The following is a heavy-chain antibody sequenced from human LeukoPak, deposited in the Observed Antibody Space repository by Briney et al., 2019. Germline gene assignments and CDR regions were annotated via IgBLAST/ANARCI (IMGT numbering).Heavy chain of an antibody. Sequence: SVEVSCKASGGTFSSYAISWVRQAPGQGLEWMGGIIPIFGTANYAQKFQGRVTITADKSTSTAYMELSSLRSEDTAVYYCARPHLGYCSGGSCYAPFDYWGQGTLVTVSS. CDR2: IIPIFGTA. CDR1: GGTFSSYA. D-gene: IGHD2-15*01. CDR3: ARPHLGYCSGGSCYAPFDY. V-gene: IGHV1-69*06. J-gene: IGHJ4*02.